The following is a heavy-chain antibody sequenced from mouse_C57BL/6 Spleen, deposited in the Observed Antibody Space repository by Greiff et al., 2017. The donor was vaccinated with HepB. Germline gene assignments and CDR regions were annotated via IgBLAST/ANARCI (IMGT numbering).Heavy chain of an antibody. CDR2: LYPGDGDT. CDR3: ARDSAGYVYFDY. D-gene: IGHD3-2*02. Sequence: VQLQQSGPELVKPGASVKISCKASGYAFSSSWMNWVKQRPGKGLEWIGRLYPGDGDTNYNGKFKGKATLTADKSSSTAYLQLSSLTSEDSAVYFLARDSAGYVYFDYWGKGTTLTVSS. V-gene: IGHV1-82*01. J-gene: IGHJ2*01. CDR1: GYAFSSSW.